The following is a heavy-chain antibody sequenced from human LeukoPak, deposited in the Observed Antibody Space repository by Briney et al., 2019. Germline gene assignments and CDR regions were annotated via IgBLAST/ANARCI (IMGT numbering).Heavy chain of an antibody. CDR2: IYYSGST. CDR3: AGGDSSSWPRGNWFDP. V-gene: IGHV4-59*08. CDR1: GGSISSYY. D-gene: IGHD6-13*01. J-gene: IGHJ5*02. Sequence: PSGTLSLTCTVSGGSISSYYWGWIRQPPGKGLEWIGYIYYSGSTNYNPSLKSRVTISVDTSKNQFSLKLSSVTAADTAVYYCAGGDSSSWPRGNWFDPWGQGTLVTVSS.